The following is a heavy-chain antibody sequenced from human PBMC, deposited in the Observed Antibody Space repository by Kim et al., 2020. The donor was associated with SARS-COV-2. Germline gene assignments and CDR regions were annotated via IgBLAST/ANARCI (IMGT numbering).Heavy chain of an antibody. D-gene: IGHD2-15*01. Sequence: GGSLRLSCAASGFTFSSYSMNWVRQAPGKGLEWVSSISSSSSYIYYADSVKGRFTISRDNAKNSLYLQMNSLRAEDTAVYYCARDSCSGGSCYSDYWGQGTLVTVSS. CDR3: ARDSCSGGSCYSDY. V-gene: IGHV3-21*01. CDR2: ISSSSSYI. CDR1: GFTFSSYS. J-gene: IGHJ4*02.